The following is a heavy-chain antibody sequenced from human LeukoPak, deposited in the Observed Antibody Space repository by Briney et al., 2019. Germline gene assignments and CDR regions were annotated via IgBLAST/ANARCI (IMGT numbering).Heavy chain of an antibody. V-gene: IGHV3-15*01. D-gene: IGHD3-10*01. CDR1: GFTFTSYG. J-gene: IGHJ4*02. Sequence: PGGSLRLSCAAPGFTFTSYGIHWVRQAPGKGLEWVGRIKSKARGGTTDYATPVKGRFTISRDDSKNTLYLQMSALKTEDTAVYFCTTDPVGIYDSDYWGQGTLVTVSS. CDR3: TTDPVGIYDSDY. CDR2: IKSKARGGTT.